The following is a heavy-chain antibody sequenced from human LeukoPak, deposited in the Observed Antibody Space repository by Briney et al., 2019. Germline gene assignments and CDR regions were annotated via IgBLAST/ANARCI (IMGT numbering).Heavy chain of an antibody. CDR2: ISAYNGNT. Sequence: ASVKVSCKASGYTFTRYGISWVRQAPGQGLGWMGWISAYNGNTTYAQKLQGRVTMTTDTSTSTAYMELRSLRSDDTAVYYCARLDGETGFDYRGQGTLVTVSS. J-gene: IGHJ4*02. CDR1: GYTFTRYG. CDR3: ARLDGETGFDY. V-gene: IGHV1-18*01. D-gene: IGHD4-17*01.